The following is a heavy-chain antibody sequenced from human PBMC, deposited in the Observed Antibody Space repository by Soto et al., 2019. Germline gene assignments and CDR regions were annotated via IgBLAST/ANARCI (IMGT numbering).Heavy chain of an antibody. CDR2: ISYDGSNK. CDR3: ASVYGDVYYGMDV. D-gene: IGHD4-17*01. V-gene: IGHV3-30-3*01. CDR1: GFTFSSYA. J-gene: IGHJ6*02. Sequence: GGSLRLSCAASGFTFSSYAMHWVRQAPGKGLEWVAVISYDGSNKYYADSVKGRFTISRDNSKNTLYLQMNSLRAEDTAVYYCASVYGDVYYGMDVWGQGXTVTVSS.